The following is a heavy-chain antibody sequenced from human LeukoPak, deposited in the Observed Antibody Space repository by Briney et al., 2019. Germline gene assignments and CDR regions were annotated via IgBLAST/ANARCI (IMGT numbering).Heavy chain of an antibody. Sequence: SETLSLTCIVSGVSISSDNYWGWIRQPPGKGLEWIGYIYYSGSTNYNPSLKSRVTISVDTSKNQFSLKLSSVTAADTAVYYCARDPSGSYFDGYWGQGTLVTVSS. CDR1: GVSISSDNY. J-gene: IGHJ4*02. D-gene: IGHD1-26*01. V-gene: IGHV4-61*01. CDR3: ARDPSGSYFDGY. CDR2: IYYSGST.